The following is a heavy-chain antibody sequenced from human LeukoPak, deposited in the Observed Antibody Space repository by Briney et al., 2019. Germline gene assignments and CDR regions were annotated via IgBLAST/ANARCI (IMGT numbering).Heavy chain of an antibody. Sequence: ASVKVSCKASGYTFTSYDINWVRQATGQGLEWMGWMNPNSGNTGYAQKFQGRVTMTRDTSTSTVYMELSSLRSEDTAVYYCAREPRYGDLDYWGQGTLVTVSS. CDR2: MNPNSGNT. D-gene: IGHD4-17*01. J-gene: IGHJ4*02. CDR1: GYTFTSYD. CDR3: AREPRYGDLDY. V-gene: IGHV1-8*01.